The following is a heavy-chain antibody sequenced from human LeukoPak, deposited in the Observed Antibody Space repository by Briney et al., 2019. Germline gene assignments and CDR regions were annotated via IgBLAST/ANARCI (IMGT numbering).Heavy chain of an antibody. Sequence: SQTLSLTCTVSGGSISSGDYYWSWIRQPPGKGLEWIGYIYYSGSTYYNPSLKSRVTISVDTSKNQFSLKLSSVTAADTAVYYCARVPGLLCLGDLLSTGGGSSAPGAQEPLVTFSS. CDR1: GGSISSGDYY. CDR3: ARVPGLLCLGDLLSTGGGSSAP. V-gene: IGHV4-30-4*01. CDR2: IYYSGST. J-gene: IGHJ5*02. D-gene: IGHD3-16*01.